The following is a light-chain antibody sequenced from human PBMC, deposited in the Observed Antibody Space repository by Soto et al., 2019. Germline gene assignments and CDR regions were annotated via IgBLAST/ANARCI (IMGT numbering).Light chain of an antibody. J-gene: IGKJ4*01. CDR2: WAS. Sequence: DIVLTQSPDSLAVSLGERATINCKSSQSILFSSNNKNYLTWYQQKPGQPPKPLIYWASTRESGVPDRFSGSGPGTDFTLTSSSLQAEDVAVYYCQQYYSTPVTFGGGTKVEI. V-gene: IGKV4-1*01. CDR1: QSILFSSNNKNY. CDR3: QQYYSTPVT.